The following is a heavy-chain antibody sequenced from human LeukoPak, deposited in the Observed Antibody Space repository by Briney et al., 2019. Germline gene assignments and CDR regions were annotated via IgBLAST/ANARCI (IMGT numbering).Heavy chain of an antibody. Sequence: PSETLSLTCTVSSGSISSSNYYWSWIRQPAGKGLEWIGRISTIGSTNYNPSLNSRVTISIDTSKNQFSLKLSSVTAADTAVYYCARDGCGGSCFHCYYYYMDVWGKGTTVTISS. CDR1: SGSISSSNYY. D-gene: IGHD2-15*01. CDR2: ISTIGST. CDR3: ARDGCGGSCFHCYYYYMDV. J-gene: IGHJ6*03. V-gene: IGHV4-61*02.